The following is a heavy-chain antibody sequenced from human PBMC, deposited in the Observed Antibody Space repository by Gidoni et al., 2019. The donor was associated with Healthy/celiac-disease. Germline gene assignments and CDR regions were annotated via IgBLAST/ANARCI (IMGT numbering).Heavy chain of an antibody. CDR3: ASERRGYSYGPGGGLDY. Sequence: VQLQASVPVLVTPSQTLSLTCTVSGGSISSGSYYWSWIRQPAGKGLEWIGRIYTSGSTNYNPSLKSRVTISVDTSKNQFSLKLSSVTAADTAVYYCASERRGYSYGPGGGLDYWGQGTLVTVSS. V-gene: IGHV4-61*02. CDR1: GGSISSGSYY. J-gene: IGHJ4*02. D-gene: IGHD5-18*01. CDR2: IYTSGST.